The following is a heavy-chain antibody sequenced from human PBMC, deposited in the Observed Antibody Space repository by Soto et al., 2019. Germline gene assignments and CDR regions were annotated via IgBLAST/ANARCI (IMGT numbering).Heavy chain of an antibody. V-gene: IGHV1-18*01. D-gene: IGHD3-10*01. Sequence: QVQLVQSGAEVKKPGASVKVSCKAYGYTFTSYGISWVRQAPGQGLEWMGWISAYNGNTNYAQKLQGRVTMTTDTSTSTSYMELRSLRSDDTAVYYCARDYGSGSPLNYYYYYMHDWGKGTTDTVSS. CDR3: ARDYGSGSPLNYYYYYMHD. CDR2: ISAYNGNT. J-gene: IGHJ6*03. CDR1: GYTFTSYG.